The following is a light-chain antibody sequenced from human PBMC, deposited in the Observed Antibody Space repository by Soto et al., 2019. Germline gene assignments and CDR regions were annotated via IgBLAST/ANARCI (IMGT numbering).Light chain of an antibody. CDR2: DDD. CDR3: GSWDSSLSAYV. CDR1: SFNIGGNS. J-gene: IGLJ1*01. V-gene: IGLV1-51*01. Sequence: QSVMTQPPSVSAAPGQRVTISGSGSSFNIGGNSVSWYQQLPGTAPKLLIYDDDKRPSGIPDRFSGSKSGTSATLGITGFQTGDEADYYCGSWDSSLSAYVFGTGTKVTVL.